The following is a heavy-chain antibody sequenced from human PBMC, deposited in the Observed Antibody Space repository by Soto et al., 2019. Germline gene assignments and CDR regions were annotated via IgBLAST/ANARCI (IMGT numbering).Heavy chain of an antibody. J-gene: IGHJ4*02. D-gene: IGHD3-10*01. Sequence: PGESLKISCKGSGYTFTTYWIGWVRQMPGKGLEWMGIIFPGDSGTRYSPSFQGHVTISADKSISTAYLQWSSLKASDSAMYYCARKYYYGAGTLDYWGQGTLVTVSS. CDR3: ARKYYYGAGTLDY. CDR1: GYTFTTYW. V-gene: IGHV5-51*01. CDR2: IFPGDSGT.